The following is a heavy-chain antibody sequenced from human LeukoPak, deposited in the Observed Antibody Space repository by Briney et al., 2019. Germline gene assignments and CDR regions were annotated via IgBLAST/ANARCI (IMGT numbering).Heavy chain of an antibody. V-gene: IGHV3-48*03. CDR3: ATYRQVLLPFES. CDR1: GFTFSSYE. J-gene: IGHJ4*02. Sequence: SGGSLRLSCAASGFTFSSYEMNWVRQAPGKGLEWVSYISSSGSTIYYADSVRGRFTISRDNSKSTLSLQMNSLRAKDTAIYYCATYRQVLLPFESWGKGTLVTVSS. CDR2: ISSSGSTI. D-gene: IGHD2-8*02.